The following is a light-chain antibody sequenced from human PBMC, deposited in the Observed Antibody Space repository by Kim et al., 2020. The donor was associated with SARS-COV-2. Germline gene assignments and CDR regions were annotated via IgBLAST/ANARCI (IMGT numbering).Light chain of an antibody. CDR3: NSYTGNYNWV. CDR1: SSDVGTYNH. CDR2: EVN. V-gene: IGLV2-8*01. Sequence: GQSVTIPCTGTSSDVGTYNHVSWYQQHPDKAPKLIIYEVNKRPSGVPDRFSGSKSGNTASLTVSGLQAEDEADYYCNSYTGNYNWVFGGGTKLTVL. J-gene: IGLJ3*02.